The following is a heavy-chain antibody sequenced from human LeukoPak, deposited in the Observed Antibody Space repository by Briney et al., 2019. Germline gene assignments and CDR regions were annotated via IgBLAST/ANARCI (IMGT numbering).Heavy chain of an antibody. J-gene: IGHJ6*03. CDR2: INPNIGGT. Sequence: ASVKVSCKASGYTFTGFYIHWVRQAPGQGPEWMGWINPNIGGTNYAQKFRGRVSLTRDTSTSTAYRELNSLRSDDTAVYYCARCGSGTDLYDYYFMDVWGKGTTVTVSS. D-gene: IGHD3-10*01. CDR1: GYTFTGFY. V-gene: IGHV1-2*02. CDR3: ARCGSGTDLYDYYFMDV.